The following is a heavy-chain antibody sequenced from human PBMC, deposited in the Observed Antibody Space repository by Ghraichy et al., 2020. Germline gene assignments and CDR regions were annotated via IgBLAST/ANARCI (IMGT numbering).Heavy chain of an antibody. J-gene: IGHJ6*02. CDR3: AREPSPPLGGMDV. CDR1: GYNFTSYY. V-gene: IGHV1-46*01. Sequence: ASVKVSCKASGYNFTSYYMHWVRQAPGQGLEWMGIINPSGGSTSYAQKFQGRVTMTRDTYTSTVYMELSSLRSEDTAVYYCAREPSPPLGGMDVWGQGTTVTV. CDR2: INPSGGST. D-gene: IGHD3-3*02.